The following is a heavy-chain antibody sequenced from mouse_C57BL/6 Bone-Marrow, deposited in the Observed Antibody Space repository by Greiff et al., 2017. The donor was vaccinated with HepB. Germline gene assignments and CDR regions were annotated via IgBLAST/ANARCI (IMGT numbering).Heavy chain of an antibody. V-gene: IGHV5-9-1*02. CDR1: GFTFSSYA. CDR3: TREGYGSSWKAMDY. CDR2: ISSGGDYI. D-gene: IGHD1-1*01. J-gene: IGHJ4*01. Sequence: EVQGVESGEGLVKPGGSLKLSCAASGFTFSSYAMSWVRQTPEKRLEWVAYISSGGDYIYYADTVKGRFTISRDNARNTLYLQMSSLKSEDTAMYYCTREGYGSSWKAMDYWGQGTSVTVSS.